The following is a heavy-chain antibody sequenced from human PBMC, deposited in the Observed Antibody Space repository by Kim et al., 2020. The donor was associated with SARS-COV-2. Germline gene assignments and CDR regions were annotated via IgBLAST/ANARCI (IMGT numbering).Heavy chain of an antibody. CDR3: ARRSSDYYGMDV. Sequence: SYSPSFQGQVTSSADKSISTAYLQWSSLKASDTAMYYCARRSSDYYGMDVWGQGTTVTVSS. D-gene: IGHD6-6*01. J-gene: IGHJ6*02. V-gene: IGHV5-51*01.